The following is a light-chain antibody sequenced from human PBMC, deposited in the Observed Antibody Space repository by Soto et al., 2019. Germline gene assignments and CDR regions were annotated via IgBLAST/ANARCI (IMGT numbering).Light chain of an antibody. J-gene: IGLJ1*01. CDR3: SSYAATVYV. V-gene: IGLV2-8*01. CDR2: EVS. CDR1: SSDVGGYNF. Sequence: QSVLTQPPSASGSPGQSVTISCTGTSSDVGGYNFVSWFQQHPGKVPKLIMYEVSKRPTGVPDRFSGSKSGNTASLTVSGLQADDEADYYCSSYAATVYVFGTGTKVT.